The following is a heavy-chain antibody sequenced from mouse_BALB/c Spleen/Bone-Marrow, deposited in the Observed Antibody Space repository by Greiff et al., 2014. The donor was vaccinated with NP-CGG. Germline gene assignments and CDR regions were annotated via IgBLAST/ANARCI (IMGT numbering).Heavy chain of an antibody. J-gene: IGHJ3*01. CDR2: INPTTSYT. D-gene: IGHD2-1*01. CDR3: ANGNSFAY. CDR1: GYTFTTFW. V-gene: IGHV1-7*01. Sequence: QVQLQQSGAELAKPGASVKMSCKASGYTFTTFWMHWVKQRPGQALEWIGYINPTTSYTEYSQKFKDKATLTADKSSSTAYMQLSSLTSEDSAVYYCANGNSFAYWGQGTLVTVSA.